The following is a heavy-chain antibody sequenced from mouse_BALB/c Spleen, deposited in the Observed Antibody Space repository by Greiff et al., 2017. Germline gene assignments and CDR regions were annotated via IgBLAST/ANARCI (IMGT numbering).Heavy chain of an antibody. J-gene: IGHJ4*01. V-gene: IGHV1-18*01. CDR3: ASDYGDAMDY. Sequence: EVQLHQSGPELVKPGASVKIPCKASGYTFTDYNMDWVKQSHGKSLEWIGDINPNNGGTIYNQKFKGKATLTVDKSSSTAYMELRSLTSEDTAVYYCASDYGDAMDYWGQGTSVTVSS. CDR2: INPNNGGT. CDR1: GYTFTDYN. D-gene: IGHD1-1*01.